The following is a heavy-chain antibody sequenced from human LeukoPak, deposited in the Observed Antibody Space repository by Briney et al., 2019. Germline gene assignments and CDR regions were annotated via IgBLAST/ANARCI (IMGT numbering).Heavy chain of an antibody. Sequence: PGGSLTLSCAASGFTFSSYAMSWLRHAPGKGLECVSTISGSGGSTYYADSVKGRFTISRDNSKNTLYLQMNSLRAEDTAVYYCAKRETTVEWLLLFDYWGQGTLVTVSS. V-gene: IGHV3-23*01. CDR2: ISGSGGST. J-gene: IGHJ4*02. CDR1: GFTFSSYA. CDR3: AKRETTVEWLLLFDY. D-gene: IGHD3-3*01.